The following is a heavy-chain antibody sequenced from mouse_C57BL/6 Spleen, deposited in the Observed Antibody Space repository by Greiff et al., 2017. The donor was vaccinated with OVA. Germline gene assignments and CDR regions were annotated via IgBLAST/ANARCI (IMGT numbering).Heavy chain of an antibody. V-gene: IGHV5-16*01. CDR1: GFTFSDYY. CDR2: INYDGSST. CDR3: AREDLYYCDY. Sequence: EVMLVESEGGLVQPGSSMKLSCTASGFTFSDYYMAWVRQVPEKGLEWVANINYDGSSTYYLDSLKSRFIISRDNAKNILYLQMSSLKSEDTATYYCAREDLYYCDYWGQGTTLTVSS. J-gene: IGHJ2*01.